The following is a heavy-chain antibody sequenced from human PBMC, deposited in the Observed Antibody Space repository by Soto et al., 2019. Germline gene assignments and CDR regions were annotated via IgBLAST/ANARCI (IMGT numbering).Heavy chain of an antibody. CDR3: ARDGGDDILTGYTYYYYYYGMDV. CDR2: IKMDASQK. V-gene: IGHV3-7*03. D-gene: IGHD3-9*01. CDR1: GFTFGSYW. Sequence: PGGSLRLSCAASGFTFGSYWMSWVRQAPEKGLEWLATIKMDASQKKYVDSVRGRFTVSRDNAKNSLYLQMDSLRAEDTAVYYCARDGGDDILTGYTYYYYYYGMDVWGRGTTVTVSS. J-gene: IGHJ6*02.